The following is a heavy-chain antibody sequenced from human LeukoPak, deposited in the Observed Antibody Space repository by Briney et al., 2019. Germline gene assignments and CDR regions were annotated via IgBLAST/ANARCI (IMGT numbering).Heavy chain of an antibody. Sequence: GGSLRLSCAASGFTFSSYSMNWARQAPGKGLEWVSSISSSSSYIYYADSVKGRFTISRDNAKNSLYLQMNSLRAEDTAVYYCARVVPDVYYFDYWGQGTLVTVSS. CDR3: ARVVPDVYYFDY. CDR1: GFTFSSYS. J-gene: IGHJ4*02. V-gene: IGHV3-21*01. CDR2: ISSSSSYI. D-gene: IGHD3-16*01.